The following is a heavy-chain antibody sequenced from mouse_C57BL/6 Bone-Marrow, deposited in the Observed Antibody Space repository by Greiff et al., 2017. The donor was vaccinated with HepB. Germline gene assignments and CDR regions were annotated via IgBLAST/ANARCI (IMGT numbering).Heavy chain of an antibody. CDR1: GYAFSSSW. CDR2: IYPGDGDT. CDR3: ARRGIENV. V-gene: IGHV1-82*01. J-gene: IGHJ1*03. Sequence: QVQLQQSGPELVKPGASVKISCKASGYAFSSSWMNWVKQRPGKGLEWIGRIYPGDGDTNYNGKFKGKATLTADKSSSTAYMQLSSLTSEDSAVYFCARRGIENVWGTGTTVTVSS.